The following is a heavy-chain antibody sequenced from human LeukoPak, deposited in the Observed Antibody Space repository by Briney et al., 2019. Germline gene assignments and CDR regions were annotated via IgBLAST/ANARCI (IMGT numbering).Heavy chain of an antibody. Sequence: GGSLRLSCAASGFTVSSNYMSWVRQAPGKGLEWVSVIYSGGSTYYADSMKGRFTISRDNSKNTMYLQMNSLRAEDTAVYYCAREVGYDSSGYLDYWGQGTLVTVSS. D-gene: IGHD3-22*01. CDR3: AREVGYDSSGYLDY. CDR1: GFTVSSNY. J-gene: IGHJ4*02. V-gene: IGHV3-53*01. CDR2: IYSGGST.